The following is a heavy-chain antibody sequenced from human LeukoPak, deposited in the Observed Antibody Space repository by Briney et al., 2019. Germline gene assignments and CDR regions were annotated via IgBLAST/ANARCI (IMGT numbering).Heavy chain of an antibody. CDR3: ATYDQQLAFDN. V-gene: IGHV4-4*07. CDR2: MYTSGST. J-gene: IGHJ4*02. D-gene: IGHD6-13*01. Sequence: SETLSLTCTASGGSISSYYWSWIRQPPGKGLEWIGRMYTSGSTNYNPSLKSRVTMSIDTSKKHFSLNLDSVTAADTAVYYCATYDQQLAFDNWGQGSLVTVSS. CDR1: GGSISSYY.